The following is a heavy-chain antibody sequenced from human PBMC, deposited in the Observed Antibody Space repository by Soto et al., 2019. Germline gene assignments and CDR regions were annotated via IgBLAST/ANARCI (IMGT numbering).Heavy chain of an antibody. CDR2: IYPGDSDT. CDR3: ARTRSFPLGFYSDGMDV. Sequence: PGESLKISCQGSGYSFASYLIGWGRQMPGKDLGVVGIIYPGDSDTRYSPSFQGQVTISPGKSLRTPHLPWASLKASGTASDYCARTRSFPLGFYSDGMDVWGQGTQVTVSS. CDR1: GYSFASYL. V-gene: IGHV5-51*01. D-gene: IGHD6-6*01. J-gene: IGHJ6*02.